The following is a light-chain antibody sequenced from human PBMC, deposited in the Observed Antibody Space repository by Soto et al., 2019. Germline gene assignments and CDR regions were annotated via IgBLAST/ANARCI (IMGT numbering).Light chain of an antibody. CDR2: EVT. J-gene: IGLJ2*01. V-gene: IGLV2-8*01. CDR1: SSDVGGYNY. Sequence: QSALTQPPSASGSLGQSVTISCTGTSSDVGGYNYVSWHQQHPGKAPKVMIYEVTKRPPGVPDRFSGSKSGNTASLTVSGLQDEDEADCYCSSFAGGGNPVLLGGGTKLTVL. CDR3: SSFAGGGNPVL.